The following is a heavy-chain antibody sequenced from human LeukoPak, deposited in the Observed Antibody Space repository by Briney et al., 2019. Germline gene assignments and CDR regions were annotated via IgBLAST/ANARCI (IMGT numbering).Heavy chain of an antibody. J-gene: IGHJ1*01. CDR2: IYSGGST. CDR1: GFTVSSDY. V-gene: IGHV3-53*05. D-gene: IGHD3-10*01. Sequence: GGSLRLSCAASGFTVSSDYMSWVRQAPGKGLEGVSVIYSGGSTYYADSVKGRFTISRDNSKNTLYLQMNSLRAEDTAVYYCAKDHRGVTTWWNFQHWGQGTLVTVSS. CDR3: AKDHRGVTTWWNFQH.